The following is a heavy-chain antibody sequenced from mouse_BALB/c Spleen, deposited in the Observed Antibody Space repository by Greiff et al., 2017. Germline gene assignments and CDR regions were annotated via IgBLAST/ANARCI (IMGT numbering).Heavy chain of an antibody. J-gene: IGHJ3*01. Sequence: QVQLQQPGAELVKPGASVKLSCKASGYTFTSYWMHWVKQRPGQGLEWIGEINPSNGRTNYNEKFKSQATLTVDKSSSTAYMQLSSLTSEDSAVYYCARGGDYYGNDQGFFAYWGQGTLVTVSA. D-gene: IGHD1-1*02. CDR1: GYTFTSYW. CDR3: ARGGDYYGNDQGFFAY. V-gene: IGHV1S81*02. CDR2: INPSNGRT.